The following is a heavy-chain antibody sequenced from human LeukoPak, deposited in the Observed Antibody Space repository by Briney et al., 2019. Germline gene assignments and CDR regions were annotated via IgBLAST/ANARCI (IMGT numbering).Heavy chain of an antibody. CDR1: GYTFTGYY. CDR2: INPNSGGT. V-gene: IGHV1-2*02. D-gene: IGHD4-23*01. J-gene: IGHJ2*01. Sequence: RASVKVSCKASGYTFTGYYMHWVRQAPGQGLEWMGWINPNSGGTNYAQKYQGRVTMTRDTSISTAYMELSRLRSDDTAVYYCARDGNDCGGNWADWYFDLWGRGTLVTVSS. CDR3: ARDGNDCGGNWADWYFDL.